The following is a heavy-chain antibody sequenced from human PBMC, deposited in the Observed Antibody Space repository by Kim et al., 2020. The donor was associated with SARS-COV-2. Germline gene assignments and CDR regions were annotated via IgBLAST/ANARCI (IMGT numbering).Heavy chain of an antibody. CDR2: IYYSGST. CDR1: GGSISSYY. CDR3: ARVSSRITMVRGAIGLAFDI. Sequence: SETLSLTCTVSGGSISSYYWSWIRQPPGKGLEWIGYIYYSGSTNYNPSLKSRVTISVDTSKNQFSLKLSSVTAADTAVYYCARVSSRITMVRGAIGLAFDIWGQGTMVTVSS. V-gene: IGHV4-59*01. D-gene: IGHD3-10*01. J-gene: IGHJ3*02.